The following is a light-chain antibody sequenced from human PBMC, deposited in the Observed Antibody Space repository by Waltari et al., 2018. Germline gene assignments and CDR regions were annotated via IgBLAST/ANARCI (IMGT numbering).Light chain of an antibody. CDR2: GTF. CDR3: QQYDISPLT. CDR1: QTIRTTY. V-gene: IGKV3-20*01. Sequence: IALTQSPGTLSLSPGEGATLSCRTSQTIRTTYLAWYQQKPGQAPTLLIYGTFSRATGIPDRFTGSGSGTDFSLTISSLEPEDFATYYCQQYDISPLTFGGGTKVEIK. J-gene: IGKJ4*01.